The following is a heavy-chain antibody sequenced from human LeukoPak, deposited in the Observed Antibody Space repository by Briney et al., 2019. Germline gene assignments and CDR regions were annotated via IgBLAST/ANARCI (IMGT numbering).Heavy chain of an antibody. Sequence: GGSLRLSCAASGFTFSSYGMHWVRQAPGKGLEWVAFIRYDGSNKYYADSVKGRFTISRDNSKNTLYLQMNSLRAEDTAVYYCARDPYTYDFWSGSASYYYYYYMDVWGKGTTVTVSS. V-gene: IGHV3-30*02. CDR3: ARDPYTYDFWSGSASYYYYYYMDV. CDR2: IRYDGSNK. CDR1: GFTFSSYG. D-gene: IGHD3-3*01. J-gene: IGHJ6*03.